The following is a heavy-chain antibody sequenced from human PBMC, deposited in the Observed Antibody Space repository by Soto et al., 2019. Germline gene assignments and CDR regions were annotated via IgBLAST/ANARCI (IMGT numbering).Heavy chain of an antibody. CDR3: ARGGRGVRGVYGMDV. CDR1: GGSFSGYY. Sequence: PSETLSLTCAVYGGSFSGYYWSWIRQPPGKGLEWIGEINHSGSTNYNPSLKSRVTISVDTSKNQFSLKLSSVTAADTAVYYCARGGRGVRGVYGMDVWGQGTKVTVSS. J-gene: IGHJ6*02. D-gene: IGHD3-10*01. V-gene: IGHV4-34*01. CDR2: INHSGST.